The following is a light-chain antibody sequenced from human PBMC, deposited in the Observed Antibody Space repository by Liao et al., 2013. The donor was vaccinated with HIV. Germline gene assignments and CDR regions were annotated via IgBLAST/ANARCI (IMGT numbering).Light chain of an antibody. CDR2: YDS. CDR1: NLGDKS. Sequence: YVLTQPPSVSVAPGETASITCGGDNLGDKSVHWYQQKPGQAPVLVIYYDSDRPSGIPERFSGSNSGNTATLTISRVEAGDEADYYCQVWHSYYNIVFGGGTRLAVL. CDR3: QVWHSYYNIV. V-gene: IGLV3-21*04. J-gene: IGLJ3*02.